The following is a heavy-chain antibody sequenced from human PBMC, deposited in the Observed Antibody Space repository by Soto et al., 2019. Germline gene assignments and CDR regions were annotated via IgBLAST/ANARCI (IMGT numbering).Heavy chain of an antibody. J-gene: IGHJ4*02. Sequence: AETLSLTCTVSGGSISSYYWSWIRQPPGKGLEWIGYIYYSGSTNYNPSLKSRVTISVDTSKNQFSLKLSPVTAADTAVYYCARESRDSNFDYWGQGTLVTVSS. V-gene: IGHV4-59*01. CDR1: GGSISSYY. CDR3: ARESRDSNFDY. CDR2: IYYSGST.